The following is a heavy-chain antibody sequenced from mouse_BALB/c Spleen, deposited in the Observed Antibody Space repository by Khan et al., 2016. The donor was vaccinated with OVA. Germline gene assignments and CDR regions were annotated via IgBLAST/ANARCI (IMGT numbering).Heavy chain of an antibody. CDR1: GFTFSSYS. Sequence: EVELVESGGDLVKPGGSLKLSCAASGFTFSSYSMSWVRQTPDKRQEWVASISSGGDYTYFPDSVKGRFTISRDNADNALYLQMSSLRSEETAMYFCASHLTGSFDYWGQGTLVTVSA. CDR2: ISSGGDYT. V-gene: IGHV5-6*01. D-gene: IGHD4-1*01. CDR3: ASHLTGSFDY. J-gene: IGHJ3*01.